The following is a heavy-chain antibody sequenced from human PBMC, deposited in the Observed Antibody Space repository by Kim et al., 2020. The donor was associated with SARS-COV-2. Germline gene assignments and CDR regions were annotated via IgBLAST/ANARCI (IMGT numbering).Heavy chain of an antibody. CDR2: IYYSGST. Sequence: SETLSLTCTVSGGSISSSSYYWDWIRQPPGKGLEWIGSIYYSGSTYYNPSLKSRVTISVDTSKNQFSLKLSSVTAADTAVYYCARRITMVRGVIISGFDYWGQGTLVTVSS. D-gene: IGHD3-10*01. V-gene: IGHV4-39*01. CDR3: ARRITMVRGVIISGFDY. J-gene: IGHJ4*02. CDR1: GGSISSSSYY.